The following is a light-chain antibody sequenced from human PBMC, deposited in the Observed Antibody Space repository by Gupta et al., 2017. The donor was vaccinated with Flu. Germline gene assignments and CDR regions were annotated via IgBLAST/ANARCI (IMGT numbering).Light chain of an antibody. CDR2: GAS. CDR1: QSVSSN. CDR3: QQYNNWPPRYT. V-gene: IGKV3-15*01. Sequence: TLSVSPGERATLSCRASQSVSSNLAWYQQKPGQAPRLLIYGASTRATGIPARFSGSGSGTEFTLTISSLQSEDFAVYYCQQYNNWPPRYTFGQGTKLEIK. J-gene: IGKJ2*01.